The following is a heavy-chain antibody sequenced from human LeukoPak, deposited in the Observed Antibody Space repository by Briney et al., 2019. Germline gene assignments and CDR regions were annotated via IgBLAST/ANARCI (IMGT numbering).Heavy chain of an antibody. CDR1: GVTFRSYW. CDR2: IKQDGSEK. J-gene: IGHJ4*02. V-gene: IGHV3-7*01. Sequence: GGSLRLSCVDSGVTFRSYWMTCVPAAPGKGLEWGANIKQDGSEKYYVDSVKGRYTISRDNAKKSLYLQKYSLRGEDTAVYYCASGYTGSLYWGQGTLVTVSS. CDR3: ASGYTGSLY. D-gene: IGHD1-26*01.